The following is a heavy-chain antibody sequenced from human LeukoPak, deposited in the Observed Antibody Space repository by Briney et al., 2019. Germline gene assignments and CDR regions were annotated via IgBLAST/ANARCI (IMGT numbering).Heavy chain of an antibody. D-gene: IGHD7-27*01. Sequence: PSETLSLTCTVSGGSISSSGYYWGWVRQPPGKGLEWMGSIYYSGSTYYNPSLRSRVTISKDTSNNQFSLKLTSVTAADTAVYYCARDRGNWDIDYWGQGTLVTVS. J-gene: IGHJ4*02. CDR3: ARDRGNWDIDY. CDR2: IYYSGST. V-gene: IGHV4-39*07. CDR1: GGSISSSGYY.